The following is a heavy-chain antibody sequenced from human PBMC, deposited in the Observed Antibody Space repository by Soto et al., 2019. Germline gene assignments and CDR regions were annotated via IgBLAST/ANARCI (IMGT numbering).Heavy chain of an antibody. Sequence: GGSLRLSCEASGFTFSSYAMHWVRQAPGKGLDWVALISYGGSDKDYADSVKGRFTISRDNSRNTLFLQMNSLRAEDTAVYYCARDYYKYYDSSGYYRSPAYWGQGTLVTVSS. CDR3: ARDYYKYYDSSGYYRSPAY. J-gene: IGHJ4*02. V-gene: IGHV3-30-3*01. CDR2: ISYGGSDK. D-gene: IGHD3-22*01. CDR1: GFTFSSYA.